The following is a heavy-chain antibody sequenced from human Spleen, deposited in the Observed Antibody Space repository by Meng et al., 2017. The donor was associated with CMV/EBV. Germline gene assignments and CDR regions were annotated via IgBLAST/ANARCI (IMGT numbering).Heavy chain of an antibody. D-gene: IGHD3-16*01. CDR3: ARDRTEGVDY. CDR1: GFNFSNYNM. CDR2: IYHSGST. J-gene: IGHJ4*02. V-gene: IGHV4-4*02. Sequence: GSLRLSCAASGFNFSNYNMHWVRQAPGKGPEWIGEIYHSGSTNYNPSLKSRVTISVDKSKNQFSLKLSSVTAADTAVYYCARDRTEGVDYWGQGTLVTVSS.